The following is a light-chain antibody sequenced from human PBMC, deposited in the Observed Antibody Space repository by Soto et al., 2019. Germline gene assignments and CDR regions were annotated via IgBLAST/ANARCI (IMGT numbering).Light chain of an antibody. V-gene: IGKV3D-20*02. J-gene: IGKJ2*01. CDR3: QQRSTWLYT. Sequence: EIVLTQSPGTLSLSPGERATLSCRASQSVNNNYLAWYQQKPGQAPRLLIDGASSRATGIPDRFSGSGSGTDFTLTISRLEPEDFAVYYCQQRSTWLYTFGQGTKLEV. CDR1: QSVNNNY. CDR2: GAS.